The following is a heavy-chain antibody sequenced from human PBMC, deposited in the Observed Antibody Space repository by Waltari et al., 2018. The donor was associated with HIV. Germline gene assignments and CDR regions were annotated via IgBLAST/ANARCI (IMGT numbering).Heavy chain of an antibody. J-gene: IGHJ4*02. CDR1: RFHFNKVA. CDR3: AKDLIYPVVSSVRIDY. CDR2: ISGSGIDT. Sequence: EVQMLESGGGLVQPGGSLTLLWVASRFHFNKVAMRWVRQTPGKGLEWLSAISGSGIDTKYADSVKGRFTVSRDNSKNTVYLHMNGLRAEDSAVYFCAKDLIYPVVSSVRIDYWGQGTRVTVSS. V-gene: IGHV3-23*01. D-gene: IGHD2-15*01.